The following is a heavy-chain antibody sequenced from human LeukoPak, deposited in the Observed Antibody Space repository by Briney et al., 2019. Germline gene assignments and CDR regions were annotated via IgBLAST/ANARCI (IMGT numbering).Heavy chain of an antibody. Sequence: PSETLSLTCTVSGGSISSSSYYWGWIRQPPGKGLEWIGRIYTSGGTNYNPSLKSRVTISVDTSKNQFSLKLSSVTAADTAMYYCARGRVEMATIDFDYWGQGTLVTVSS. J-gene: IGHJ4*02. CDR2: IYTSGGT. CDR3: ARGRVEMATIDFDY. D-gene: IGHD5-24*01. CDR1: GGSISSSSYY. V-gene: IGHV4-39*07.